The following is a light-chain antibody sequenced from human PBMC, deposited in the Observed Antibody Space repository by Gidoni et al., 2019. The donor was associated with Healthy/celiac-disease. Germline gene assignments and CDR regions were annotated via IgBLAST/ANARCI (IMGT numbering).Light chain of an antibody. CDR1: QSITSW. V-gene: IGKV1-5*03. CDR2: KAS. Sequence: DIQMTQSPSTLSASVGDRVTITCRASQSITSWLAWYQQKPGKAPKLLLYKASSLESGVPSRFSGSGSGTEFTLTISSLQRDDFATYYCQQYNSYPWTFGQGTKVEIK. CDR3: QQYNSYPWT. J-gene: IGKJ1*01.